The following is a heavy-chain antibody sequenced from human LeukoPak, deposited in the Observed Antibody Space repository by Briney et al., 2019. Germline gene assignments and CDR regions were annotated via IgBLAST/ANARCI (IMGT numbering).Heavy chain of an antibody. CDR3: ARDLVLWFGELSGDSDY. J-gene: IGHJ4*02. CDR1: GFTFSSYG. D-gene: IGHD3-10*01. Sequence: PGRSLRLSCAASGFTFSSYGMHWVRQAPAKGLEWVAVIWYDGSHKYYADSVKGRFTISRDNSKNTLHLQMNSLRADDTAVYYCARDLVLWFGELSGDSDYWGQGTLVTVSS. V-gene: IGHV3-33*01. CDR2: IWYDGSHK.